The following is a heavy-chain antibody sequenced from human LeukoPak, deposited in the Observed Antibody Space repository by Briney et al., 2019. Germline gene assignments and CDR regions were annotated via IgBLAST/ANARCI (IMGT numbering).Heavy chain of an antibody. V-gene: IGHV3-33*01. CDR1: GFTFSSYG. CDR3: ARDRGYCDSRAYFDY. Sequence: GGSLRLSCAASGFTFSSYGMHWVRQAPGKGLEWVAVIWYDGSNKYYADSVKGRFTISRDNSKNTLYLQMNSLRAEDTAVYYCARDRGYCDSRAYFDYWGQGTLVTVSS. CDR2: IWYDGSNK. J-gene: IGHJ4*02. D-gene: IGHD3-22*01.